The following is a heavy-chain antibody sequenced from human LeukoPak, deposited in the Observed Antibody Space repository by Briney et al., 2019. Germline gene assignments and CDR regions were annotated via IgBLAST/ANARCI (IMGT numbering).Heavy chain of an antibody. J-gene: IGHJ4*02. CDR1: GFTFSSXX. Sequence: LSXXAXGFTFSSXXMSXVRQAPXXXXXXVSXISGSGGSTYYADSVKGRFTISRDNSKNTLYLQMNSLRAEDTAVYYCASRPAVLRFLEWLRWGQGTLVTVSS. V-gene: IGHV3-23*01. D-gene: IGHD3-3*01. CDR3: ASRPAVLRFLEWLR. CDR2: ISGSGGST.